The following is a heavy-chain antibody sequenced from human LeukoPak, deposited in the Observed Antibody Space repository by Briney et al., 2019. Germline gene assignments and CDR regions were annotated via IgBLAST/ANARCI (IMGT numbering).Heavy chain of an antibody. CDR1: GFTFSTYA. Sequence: GGSLRLSCAASGFTFSTYAMHWVRQAPGKGLEWVAVISYDRTNKYYAASVKGRFTISRDNSKTTLYLQMNSLRTEDTAVYYCARDGLRDYDFWSARAGFFDDWGQGTLVTVSS. V-gene: IGHV3-30-3*01. D-gene: IGHD3-3*01. CDR3: ARDGLRDYDFWSARAGFFDD. J-gene: IGHJ4*02. CDR2: ISYDRTNK.